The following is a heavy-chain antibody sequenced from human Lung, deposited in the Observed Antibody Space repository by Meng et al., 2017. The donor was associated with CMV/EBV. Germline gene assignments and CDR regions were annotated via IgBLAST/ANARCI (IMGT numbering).Heavy chain of an antibody. CDR3: LRRSGGSV. CDR2: IPHRGSS. Sequence: EAGQQLLKAAHTLSLTCAVSGDSTTNHNWWAWVRQPPGKGLEWIGEIPHRGSSAYNPSLKSRVSMSIDKSKNQFSLKLTSVTAADTAVYHCLRRSGGSVWGQGTLVTVSS. CDR1: GDSTTNHNW. V-gene: IGHV4-4*02. D-gene: IGHD3-10*01. J-gene: IGHJ1*01.